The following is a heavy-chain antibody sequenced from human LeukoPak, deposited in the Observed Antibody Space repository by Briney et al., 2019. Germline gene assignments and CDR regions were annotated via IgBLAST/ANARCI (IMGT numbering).Heavy chain of an antibody. D-gene: IGHD5-12*01. CDR2: ILYSGTT. Sequence: NPSETLSLTCTVSGGSISSYYWSWIRQPPGQGLEWIGYILYSGTTNSNPSLQSRVTISVDTSKNQISLKLSSVTAADTAVYYCARMGGYSGYATHWGQGTLVTVSS. V-gene: IGHV4-59*08. CDR1: GGSISSYY. CDR3: ARMGGYSGYATH. J-gene: IGHJ4*02.